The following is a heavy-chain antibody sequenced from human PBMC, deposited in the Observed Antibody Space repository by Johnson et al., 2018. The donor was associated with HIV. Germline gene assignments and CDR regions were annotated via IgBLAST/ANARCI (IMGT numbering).Heavy chain of an antibody. Sequence: QLVESGGGVVQPGRSLRLSCAASGFTFDDYAMHWVRQAPGKGLEWVSLIRWDGGSTYYADSVKGRFTISRDNSKNSLYLQMNSLRAEDMAVYYCARDGNGLGGIVGARGAFDIWGQGTMVTVSS. CDR2: IRWDGGST. CDR1: GFTFDDYA. V-gene: IGHV3-43D*03. CDR3: ARDGNGLGGIVGARGAFDI. J-gene: IGHJ3*02. D-gene: IGHD1-26*01.